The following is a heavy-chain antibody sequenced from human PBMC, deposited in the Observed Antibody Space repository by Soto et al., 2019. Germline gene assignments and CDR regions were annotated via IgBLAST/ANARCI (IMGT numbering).Heavy chain of an antibody. D-gene: IGHD2-15*01. CDR1: GFTFSSYG. Sequence: QVQLVESGGGVVQPGRSLRLSCAASGFTFSSYGMHWVRQAPGKGLEWVAVISYDGSNKYYADSVKGRFTISRDNSKNTLYLQMNSLRAEDTAVYYCATDFQAVVVAFDIWGQGTMVTVSS. CDR3: ATDFQAVVVAFDI. V-gene: IGHV3-30*03. J-gene: IGHJ3*02. CDR2: ISYDGSNK.